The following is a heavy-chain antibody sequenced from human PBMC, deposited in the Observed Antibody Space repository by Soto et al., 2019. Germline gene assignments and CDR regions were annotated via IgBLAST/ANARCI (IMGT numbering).Heavy chain of an antibody. CDR2: INPNSGGT. Sequence: ASVKVSCKASGYTFTGYYMHWVRQAPGQGLEWMGWINPNSGGTNYAQKFQGWVTMTRDTSISTAYMELSRLRSDDTAVYYCASGTIYHSYGMDVWGQGKMVTVSS. J-gene: IGHJ6*02. D-gene: IGHD2-2*01. V-gene: IGHV1-2*04. CDR3: ASGTIYHSYGMDV. CDR1: GYTFTGYY.